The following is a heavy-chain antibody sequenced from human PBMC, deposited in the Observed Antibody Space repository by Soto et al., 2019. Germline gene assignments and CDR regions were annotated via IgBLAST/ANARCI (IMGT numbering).Heavy chain of an antibody. CDR2: ISAYNGNT. J-gene: IGHJ6*02. V-gene: IGHV1-18*03. D-gene: IGHD3-3*01. CDR1: GYTFTSYG. CDR3: ARDGNYDFWSGYWSHLGYYGKDV. Sequence: SVNVSCKASGYTFTSYGISWVRQAPGQGVEGMGWISAYNGNTNYAQKLQGRVTMTTDTFTSTAYMGLRSLRSDVMAVYYCARDGNYDFWSGYWSHLGYYGKDVWGQGTTVTVSS.